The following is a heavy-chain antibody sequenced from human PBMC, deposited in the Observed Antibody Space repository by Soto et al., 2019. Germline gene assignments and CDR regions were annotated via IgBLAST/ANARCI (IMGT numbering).Heavy chain of an antibody. CDR1: GFSLTTTSMG. V-gene: IGHV2-5*02. J-gene: IGHJ4*02. Sequence: QITLKESGPPLVRPAQTLTLTCAFSGFSLTTTSMGVAWIRQPPGKALEWLALICWDDDQRYSPSLKDRLTISKDTSRSRVVLTISNMNPEDTGTNFCAHAGDYDLLSFDHWGPVTLVTVSS. CDR3: AHAGDYDLLSFDH. D-gene: IGHD4-17*01. CDR2: ICWDDDQ.